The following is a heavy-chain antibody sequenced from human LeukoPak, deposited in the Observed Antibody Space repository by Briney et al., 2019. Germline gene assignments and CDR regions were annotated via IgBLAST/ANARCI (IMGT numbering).Heavy chain of an antibody. J-gene: IGHJ6*02. Sequence: PGGSLRLSCAASGFTFSSYAMSWVRQAPGKGLEWVSAISGSGGSTYYADSVKGRFTISRDNSKNTLYLQMNSLRAEDTAVYYCARGPPLYSSPYDSSGYYTFYYYYGMDVWGQGTTVTVSS. D-gene: IGHD3-22*01. CDR1: GFTFSSYA. V-gene: IGHV3-23*01. CDR2: ISGSGGST. CDR3: ARGPPLYSSPYDSSGYYTFYYYYGMDV.